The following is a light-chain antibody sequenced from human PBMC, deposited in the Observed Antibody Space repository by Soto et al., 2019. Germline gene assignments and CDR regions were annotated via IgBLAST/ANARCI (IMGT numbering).Light chain of an antibody. J-gene: IGKJ4*01. V-gene: IGKV3-11*01. CDR1: RSVGNN. CDR3: QQHADWPLT. CDR2: AAS. Sequence: EIVLTQSPATLSWSPGERATLCCGASRSVGNNLAWYQKKPGQAPGLLIYAASTRATGIPARFSGSGSGTDFTLTISSLEPEDFAVYYCQQHADWPLTFGGGTKVEIK.